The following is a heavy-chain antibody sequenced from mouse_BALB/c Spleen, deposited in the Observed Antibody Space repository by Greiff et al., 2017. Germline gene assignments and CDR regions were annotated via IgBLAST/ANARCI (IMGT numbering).Heavy chain of an antibody. D-gene: IGHD2-1*01. V-gene: IGHV14-4*02. CDR1: GFNIKDYY. CDR3: SLYGNHWYFDV. J-gene: IGHJ1*01. CDR2: IDPENGDT. Sequence: DVKLQESGAELVRSGASVKLSCTASGFNIKDYYMHWVKQRPEQGLEWIGWIDPENGDTEYAPKFQGKATMTADTSSNTAYLQLSSLTSEDTAVYYCSLYGNHWYFDVWGAGTTVTVSS.